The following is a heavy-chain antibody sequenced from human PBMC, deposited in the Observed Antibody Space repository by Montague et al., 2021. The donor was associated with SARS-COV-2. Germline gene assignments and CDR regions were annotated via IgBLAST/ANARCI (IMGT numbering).Heavy chain of an antibody. CDR1: GGSISSSSYY. D-gene: IGHD3-22*01. V-gene: IGHV4-39*07. Sequence: SETLSLTCTVSGGSISSSSYYWGWIRQPPGKGLEWIGSIDYTGXTXYXXXXKXRVTISVDTSKNQFSLKLSSVTAADTAVYYCARDTRIAMLVVVTHYGLGVWGQGTTVTVSS. CDR2: IDYTGXT. J-gene: IGHJ6*02. CDR3: ARDTRIAMLVVVTHYGLGV.